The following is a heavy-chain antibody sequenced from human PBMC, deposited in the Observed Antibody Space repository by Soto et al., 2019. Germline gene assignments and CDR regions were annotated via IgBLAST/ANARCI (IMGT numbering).Heavy chain of an antibody. CDR3: ARGYDSRPNWFDP. D-gene: IGHD3-22*01. Sequence: DSVKVSYKASRYPVTGHYIHWVRQAPGQGLEWMGWINPNSGGTNYAQKFQGWVTMTRDTSISTAYMELSRLRSYDTAVYYCARGYDSRPNWFDPWGQGTLVTVSS. J-gene: IGHJ5*02. CDR1: RYPVTGHY. V-gene: IGHV1-2*04. CDR2: INPNSGGT.